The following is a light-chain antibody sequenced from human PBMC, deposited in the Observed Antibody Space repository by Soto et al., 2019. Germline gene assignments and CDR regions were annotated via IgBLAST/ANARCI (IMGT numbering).Light chain of an antibody. CDR2: EVS. CDR3: CSYAGSSTFYV. J-gene: IGLJ1*01. CDR1: SSDVGSYNL. Sequence: QSVLTQPASVSGSHGQSISISCTGTSSDVGSYNLVSWYQQHPGKAPKLMIYEVSKRPSGVSNRFSGSKPGNTASLTISGLQAEDEADYYCCSYAGSSTFYVFGTGTKVT. V-gene: IGLV2-23*02.